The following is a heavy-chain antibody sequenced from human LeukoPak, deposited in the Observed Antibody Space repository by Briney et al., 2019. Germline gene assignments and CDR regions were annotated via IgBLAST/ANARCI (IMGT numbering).Heavy chain of an antibody. J-gene: IGHJ6*02. Sequence: PGGSLRLSCAASGVTFSSHWMHWVRQAPGKGLVWVSGINEDGRSTTYADSVKGRFTISRDKAKNTLHLQMNSLRAEDTAVYYCARGRYYGMDVWGQGTTVTVSS. CDR2: INEDGRST. CDR3: ARGRYYGMDV. V-gene: IGHV3-74*01. CDR1: GVTFSSHW.